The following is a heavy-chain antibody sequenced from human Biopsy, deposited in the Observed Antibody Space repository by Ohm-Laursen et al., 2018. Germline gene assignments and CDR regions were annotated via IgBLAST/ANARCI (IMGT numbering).Heavy chain of an antibody. CDR1: GFTFGHYA. J-gene: IGHJ2*01. CDR3: ARGLSSGWYGYFDV. V-gene: IGHV3-33*01. D-gene: IGHD6-19*01. CDR2: IWYDGANE. Sequence: SLRLSCAASGFTFGHYAMHWVRQAPGKGLEWISLIWYDGANEDYADSVKGRFTISRDNSKNTLYLQINTLTLEDTALYYCARGLSSGWYGYFDVWGRGTLVTVSS.